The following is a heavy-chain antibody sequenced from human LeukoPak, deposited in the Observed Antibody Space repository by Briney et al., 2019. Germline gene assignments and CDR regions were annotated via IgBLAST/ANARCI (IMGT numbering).Heavy chain of an antibody. Sequence: GASLRLSCAASGFTFTTYWIHWVRQAPGKGLVWVPRISNDGSSTTYADSVKGRFTISRDNAKNTVYLQMNGLRAEDTAVYYCARERGFNYFDYWGQGTLVTVSS. V-gene: IGHV3-74*01. CDR2: ISNDGSST. CDR1: GFTFTTYW. J-gene: IGHJ4*02. D-gene: IGHD3-16*01. CDR3: ARERGFNYFDY.